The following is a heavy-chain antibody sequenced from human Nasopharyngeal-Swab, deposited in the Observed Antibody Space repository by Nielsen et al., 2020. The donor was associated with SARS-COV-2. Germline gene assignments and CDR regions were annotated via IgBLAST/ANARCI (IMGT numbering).Heavy chain of an antibody. CDR1: GFTFSSYA. J-gene: IGHJ6*02. Sequence: GESLKISCAASGFTFSSYAMSWVRQAPGKGLEWVSAISGSGGSTYYADSVKGRFTISRDNSKNTLYLQMNSLRAEDTAAYYCAKVVSTVAHDYYYGMDVWGQGTTVTVSS. V-gene: IGHV3-23*01. D-gene: IGHD4-23*01. CDR2: ISGSGGST. CDR3: AKVVSTVAHDYYYGMDV.